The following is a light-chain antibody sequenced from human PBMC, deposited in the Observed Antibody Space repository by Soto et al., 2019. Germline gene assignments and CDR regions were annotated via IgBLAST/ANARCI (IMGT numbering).Light chain of an antibody. Sequence: EIVMTRSPATLSVSPGERATLSCRASQSVSSNLAWYQQKPGQAPRLLIYGASTRATGIPARFSGSGSGAEFTLTISSLQSEDFAVYYCQQYNNWPPKTFGQGTKGDIK. J-gene: IGKJ1*01. CDR2: GAS. V-gene: IGKV3-15*01. CDR3: QQYNNWPPKT. CDR1: QSVSSN.